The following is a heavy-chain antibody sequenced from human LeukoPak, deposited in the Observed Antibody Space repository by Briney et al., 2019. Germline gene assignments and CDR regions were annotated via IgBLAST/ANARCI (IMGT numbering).Heavy chain of an antibody. CDR1: GGSITGYY. J-gene: IGHJ6*03. CDR2: VYFTGRT. D-gene: IGHD1-26*01. Sequence: SETLSLTCTVSGGSITGYYWSWIRQPPGKGPEWIAYVYFTGRTLYNPSLESRVTISVDTSKTQFSLRLTSVTAADTAVYYCARGAGYSREVNFYHYMDVWGKGTTVTVSS. V-gene: IGHV4-59*08. CDR3: ARGAGYSREVNFYHYMDV.